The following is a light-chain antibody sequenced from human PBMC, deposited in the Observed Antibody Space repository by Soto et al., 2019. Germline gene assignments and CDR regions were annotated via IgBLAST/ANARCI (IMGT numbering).Light chain of an antibody. CDR1: QSVSSY. V-gene: IGKV3-11*01. CDR2: DAS. J-gene: IGKJ5*01. CDR3: QQRSNWPPIT. Sequence: VLAQSPTTLSLSPGERSTLSWRARQSVSSYLAWYPQKPGQAPRLLIYDASNRATGIPATFSGSGSGTAVSLIISSLEPEDFSVYYCQQRSNWPPITFGQGTRVEIK.